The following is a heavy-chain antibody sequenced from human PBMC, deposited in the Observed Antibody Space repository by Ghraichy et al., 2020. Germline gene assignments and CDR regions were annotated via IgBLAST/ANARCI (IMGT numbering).Heavy chain of an antibody. CDR3: ARGREQWLVLNYFDY. V-gene: IGHV4-59*01. CDR2: IYYSGST. J-gene: IGHJ4*02. Sequence: SETLSLTCTVSGGSISSYYWSWIRQPPGKGLEWIGYIYYSGSTNYNPSLKSRVTISVDTSKNQFSLKLSSVTAADTAVYYCARGREQWLVLNYFDYWGQGTLVTVSS. D-gene: IGHD6-19*01. CDR1: GGSISSYY.